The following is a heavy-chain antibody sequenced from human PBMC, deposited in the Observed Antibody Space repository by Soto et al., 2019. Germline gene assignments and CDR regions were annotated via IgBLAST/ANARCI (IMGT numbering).Heavy chain of an antibody. J-gene: IGHJ4*02. V-gene: IGHV4-59*08. D-gene: IGHD1-1*01. CDR3: ARAHDLVFDY. CDR1: GVSISSYY. Sequence: ETLSLTCTVSGVSISSYYWSWIRQPPGKGLEWIGYIYYSGSTNYNPSLKSRVTISVDTSKNQFSLKLSSVTAADTATYYCARAHDLVFDYWGQGTLVTVSS. CDR2: IYYSGST.